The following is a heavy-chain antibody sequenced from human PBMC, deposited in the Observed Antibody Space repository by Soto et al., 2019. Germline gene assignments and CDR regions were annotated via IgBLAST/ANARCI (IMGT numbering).Heavy chain of an antibody. Sequence: ASVKVSCKASGYTFSTYGISWVRQAPGQGLEWMGWISANNGNTKYAQKLQGRVTMTTDTSTSTAYMELRSLRSDDTDVYYCARDDGQLERRTATAYWGPGTVLTVSS. CDR2: ISANNGNT. CDR3: ARDDGQLERRTATAY. CDR1: GYTFSTYG. D-gene: IGHD1-1*01. V-gene: IGHV1-18*04. J-gene: IGHJ4*02.